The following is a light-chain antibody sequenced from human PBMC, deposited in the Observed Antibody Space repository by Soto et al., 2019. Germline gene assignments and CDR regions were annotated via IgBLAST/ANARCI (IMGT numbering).Light chain of an antibody. CDR1: DSNIGDNA. V-gene: IGLV1-44*01. Sequence: QSVLTQPPSASGTPGQRVSISCSGSDSNIGDNAVNWFQQLPGTAPKLLIYSNRRRPSGVPDRFSGSKSGTSASLAISGLQSEDEAVYFCATWDDSLNGRVFGGGTQLTV. CDR2: SNR. CDR3: ATWDDSLNGRV. J-gene: IGLJ3*02.